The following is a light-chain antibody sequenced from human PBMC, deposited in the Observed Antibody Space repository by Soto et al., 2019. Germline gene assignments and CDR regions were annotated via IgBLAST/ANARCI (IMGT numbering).Light chain of an antibody. CDR3: QQSYSFPYT. CDR2: AAS. Sequence: DIQMTQSPSSLSASVGDRVVITCRASQTIYNYLNWYQQKTGEAPKLLIYAASTLQSGVPSRFSGSESGTDFTLAINSLQPEDFATYFCQQSYSFPYTFGQGTNLVIK. V-gene: IGKV1-39*01. CDR1: QTIYNY. J-gene: IGKJ2*01.